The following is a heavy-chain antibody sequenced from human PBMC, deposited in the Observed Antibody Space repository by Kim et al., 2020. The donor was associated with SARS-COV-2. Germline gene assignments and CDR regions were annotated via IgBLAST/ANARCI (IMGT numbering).Heavy chain of an antibody. Sequence: YSTPVKALLTISRDNSKIRLYLQMNSLRAEDTAVYYCVRDRIYNYAYWGQGTLVTVSS. D-gene: IGHD5-18*01. CDR3: VRDRIYNYAY. J-gene: IGHJ4*02. V-gene: IGHV3-33*01.